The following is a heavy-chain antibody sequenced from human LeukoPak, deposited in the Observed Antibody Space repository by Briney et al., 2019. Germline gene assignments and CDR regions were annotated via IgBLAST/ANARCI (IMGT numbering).Heavy chain of an antibody. V-gene: IGHV3-21*01. Sequence: GGSLRLFCAASGFTFSSYEMNWVRQAPGKGLEWVSSISSSSSYIYYADSVKGRFTISRDNAKNSLYLQMNSLRAEDTAVYYCARDSAAVATDLDYWGQGTLVTVSS. CDR2: ISSSSSYI. D-gene: IGHD6-19*01. CDR1: GFTFSSYE. CDR3: ARDSAAVATDLDY. J-gene: IGHJ4*02.